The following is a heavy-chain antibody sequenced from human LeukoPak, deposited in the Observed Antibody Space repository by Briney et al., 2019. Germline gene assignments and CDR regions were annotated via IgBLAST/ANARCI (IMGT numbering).Heavy chain of an antibody. V-gene: IGHV3-66*01. J-gene: IGHJ5*02. D-gene: IGHD6-13*01. CDR1: GFTVSSNY. Sequence: GGSLRLSCAASGFTVSSNYMSWVRQAPGKGLEWVSVIYSRGSTYYADSVKGRFTISRDNSKNTLYLQMNSLRAEDTAVYYCARDRIAAAGTRWFDPWGQGTLVTVSS. CDR3: ARDRIAAAGTRWFDP. CDR2: IYSRGST.